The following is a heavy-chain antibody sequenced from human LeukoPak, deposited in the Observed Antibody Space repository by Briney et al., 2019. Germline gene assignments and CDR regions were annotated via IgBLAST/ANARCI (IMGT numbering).Heavy chain of an antibody. CDR1: GGSISSYY. Sequence: SETLSLTCTVSGGSISSYYWSWIRQPPGKGLECIGYIYYSGSTNYNPSLKSRVTISVDTSKNQFSLKLSSVTAADTAVYYCARGIAVAGTGWFDPWGQGTLVTVSS. CDR3: ARGIAVAGTGWFDP. D-gene: IGHD6-19*01. CDR2: IYYSGST. V-gene: IGHV4-59*01. J-gene: IGHJ5*02.